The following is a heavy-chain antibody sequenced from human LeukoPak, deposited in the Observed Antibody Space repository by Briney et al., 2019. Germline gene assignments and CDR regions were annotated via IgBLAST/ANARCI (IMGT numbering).Heavy chain of an antibody. Sequence: SETLSLTCTVSGGSISTYYWSWIRQPAGKGLEWIGRVYPSGRTSHNPSLDNRVTMSVDTSKNQFSLKLSSVTAADTAVFYCARENSGSYREFDYWGQGTLVTVSS. CDR3: ARENSGSYREFDY. CDR2: VYPSGRT. CDR1: GGSISTYY. J-gene: IGHJ4*02. V-gene: IGHV4-4*07. D-gene: IGHD1-26*01.